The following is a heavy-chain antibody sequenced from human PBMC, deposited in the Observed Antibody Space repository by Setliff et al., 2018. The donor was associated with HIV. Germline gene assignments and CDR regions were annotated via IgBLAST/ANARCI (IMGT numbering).Heavy chain of an antibody. V-gene: IGHV4-34*01. J-gene: IGHJ4*02. Sequence: SETLSLTCAVYNGSFNGYCWSWIRQPPGKGLEWIGEINHSGGTTYNPSLNGRVGISVDTSKNQFSLKLINLAVADTAVYYCALLEVSFIGGGIPSFWGQGTLVTVSS. D-gene: IGHD1-26*01. CDR2: INHSGGT. CDR3: ALLEVSFIGGGIPSF. CDR1: NGSFNGYC.